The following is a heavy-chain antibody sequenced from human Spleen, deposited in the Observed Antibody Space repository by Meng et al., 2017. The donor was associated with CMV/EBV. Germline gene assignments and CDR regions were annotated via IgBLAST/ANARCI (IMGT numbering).Heavy chain of an antibody. Sequence: GESLKISCAASGFTFDDYAMHWVRQAPGKGLEWVSLISWDGGSTYYADSVKGRFTISRDNSKNSLYLQMNSLRAEDTALYYCAKDIIIPYSGSYSEYYYGMDVWAKGPRSPSP. D-gene: IGHD1-26*01. J-gene: IGHJ6*02. CDR2: ISWDGGST. CDR1: GFTFDDYA. CDR3: AKDIIIPYSGSYSEYYYGMDV. V-gene: IGHV3-43D*03.